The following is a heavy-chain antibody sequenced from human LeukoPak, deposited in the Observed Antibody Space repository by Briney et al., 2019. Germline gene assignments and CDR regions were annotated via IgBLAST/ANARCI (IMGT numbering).Heavy chain of an antibody. Sequence: ASVKVSCKASGCTFTGYYMHWVRQAPGQGLEWMGWINPNSGGTNYAQKFQGRVTMTRDTSISTAYMELSRLRSDDTAVYYCARGAPYDSSGYYFGLDYWGQGTLVTVSS. J-gene: IGHJ4*02. CDR1: GCTFTGYY. CDR2: INPNSGGT. CDR3: ARGAPYDSSGYYFGLDY. D-gene: IGHD3-22*01. V-gene: IGHV1-2*02.